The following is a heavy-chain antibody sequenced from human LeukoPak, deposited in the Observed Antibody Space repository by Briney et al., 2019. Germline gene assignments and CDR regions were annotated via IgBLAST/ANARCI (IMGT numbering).Heavy chain of an antibody. Sequence: PGGSLRLSCAASGFTFSSYAMSWVRQAPGKGLEWVSAISGSGGSTYYADPVKGRFTISRDNSKNTLYLQMNSLRAEDTAVYYCAKMPRFWSGHYYFDYWGQGTLVTVSS. V-gene: IGHV3-23*01. CDR2: ISGSGGST. D-gene: IGHD3-3*01. J-gene: IGHJ4*02. CDR3: AKMPRFWSGHYYFDY. CDR1: GFTFSSYA.